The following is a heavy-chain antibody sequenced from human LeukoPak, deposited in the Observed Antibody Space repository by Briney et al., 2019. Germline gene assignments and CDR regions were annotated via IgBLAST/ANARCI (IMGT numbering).Heavy chain of an antibody. CDR1: GFTFSSYG. D-gene: IGHD3-22*01. CDR2: ISGGGGTT. V-gene: IGHV3-23*01. J-gene: IGHJ4*02. Sequence: GGSLRLSCAATGFTFSSYGMSWVRQTPGKGLEWVSVISGGGGTTYYADSVKGRFTISRDNSKNSLYLQMNSLRAEDTAVYYCARVQDIEMRVEDFWGQGTLVTVSS. CDR3: ARVQDIEMRVEDF.